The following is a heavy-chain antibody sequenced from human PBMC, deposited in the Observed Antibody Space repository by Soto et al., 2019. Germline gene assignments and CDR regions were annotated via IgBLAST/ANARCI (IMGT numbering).Heavy chain of an antibody. CDR1: GFTFSSYG. D-gene: IGHD2-15*01. CDR2: ISYDGSNK. CDR3: AKSLRGGSAY. J-gene: IGHJ4*02. V-gene: IGHV3-30*18. Sequence: QVQLVESGGGVVQPGRSLRLSCAASGFTFSSYGMHWVRQAPGKGLEWVAVISYDGSNKYYADSVKGRFTISRDNSKNTLYRQMNSRRAVDTAVCYCAKSLRGGSAYWGQGTLVTVSS.